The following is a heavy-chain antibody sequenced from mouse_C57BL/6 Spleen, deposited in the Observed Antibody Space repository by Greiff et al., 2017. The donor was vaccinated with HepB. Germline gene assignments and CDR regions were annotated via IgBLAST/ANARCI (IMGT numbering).Heavy chain of an antibody. Sequence: EVKLVESGGGLVKPGGSLKLSCAASGFTFSDYGMHWVRQAPEKGLEWVAYISSGSSTIYYADTVKGRFTISRDNAKNTLFLQMTSLRSEDTAMYYCARGYYGSRGTWFAYWGQGTLVTVSA. CDR3: ARGYYGSRGTWFAY. V-gene: IGHV5-17*01. D-gene: IGHD1-1*01. J-gene: IGHJ3*01. CDR2: ISSGSSTI. CDR1: GFTFSDYG.